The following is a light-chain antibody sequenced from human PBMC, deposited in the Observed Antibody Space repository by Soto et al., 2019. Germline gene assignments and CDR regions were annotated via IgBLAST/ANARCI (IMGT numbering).Light chain of an antibody. CDR1: NIDSKS. CDR2: YDS. Sequence: SYELTQPPSVSVAPGKTARITCGGDNIDSKSVHWYQQRPGQAPVLVIHYDSDRPSRIPERFSGSNSGNTATLTISRVEAGDEADYYCQVWDNNSDHVVFGGGTKLTVL. V-gene: IGLV3-21*04. J-gene: IGLJ2*01. CDR3: QVWDNNSDHVV.